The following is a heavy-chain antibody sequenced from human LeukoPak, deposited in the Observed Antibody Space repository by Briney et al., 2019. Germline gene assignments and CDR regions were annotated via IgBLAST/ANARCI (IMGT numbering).Heavy chain of an antibody. V-gene: IGHV1-8*01. J-gene: IGHJ6*02. CDR1: GYTFTSYD. CDR3: ARSLPYYYYGMDV. CDR2: MNPNSGNT. Sequence: ASVKVSCKASGYTFTSYDINWVRQATGQGLEWMGWMNPNSGNTGYAQKFQGWVTMTRDTSISTAYMELSRLRSDDTAVYYCARSLPYYYYGMDVWGQGTTVTVSS.